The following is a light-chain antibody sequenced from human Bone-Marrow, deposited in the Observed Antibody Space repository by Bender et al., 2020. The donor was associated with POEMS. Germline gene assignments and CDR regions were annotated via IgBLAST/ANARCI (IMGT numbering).Light chain of an antibody. CDR3: QSTDSSPTNPWV. Sequence: SSDLTQPPSVSVSPGQTARITCSGDALPKQYVYWYQQQPGQAPVLVIYKNTERASGIPERFSGSSSGTTVTLTISGVQTEDEADYYCQSTDSSPTNPWVFGGGTRLTVL. J-gene: IGLJ3*02. CDR1: ALPKQY. CDR2: KNT. V-gene: IGLV3-25*03.